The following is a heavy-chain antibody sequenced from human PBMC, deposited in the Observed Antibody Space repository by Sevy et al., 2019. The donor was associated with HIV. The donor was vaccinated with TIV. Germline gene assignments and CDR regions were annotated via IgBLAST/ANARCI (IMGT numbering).Heavy chain of an antibody. D-gene: IGHD3-22*01. J-gene: IGHJ4*02. CDR1: GFTFSIYT. CDR3: ASGSLDSTGYPFDY. V-gene: IGHV3-21*01. CDR2: ISSSSTYI. Sequence: GGSLRLSCAASGFTFSIYTMNWVRQAPGKGLEWVSSISSSSTYIYYADSVRGRFTISRDNAKNSLYLQMHSLRAEDTAVYYCASGSLDSTGYPFDYWGQGTLVTFSS.